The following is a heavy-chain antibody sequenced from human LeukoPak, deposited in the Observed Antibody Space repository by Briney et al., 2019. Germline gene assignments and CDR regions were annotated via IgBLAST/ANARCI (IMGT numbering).Heavy chain of an antibody. CDR2: ISGSGGDT. D-gene: IGHD4/OR15-4a*01. CDR1: GFTFSSYA. Sequence: GGSLRLSCAASGFTFSSYAMNWVRQAPGKGLEWVSISGSGGDTYYADSVKGRFTISRDNSKNTLYLQMNSLSAEDTAVYYCAKARGATYGTYYFDYWGQGTLVTVSS. CDR3: AKARGATYGTYYFDY. V-gene: IGHV3-23*01. J-gene: IGHJ4*02.